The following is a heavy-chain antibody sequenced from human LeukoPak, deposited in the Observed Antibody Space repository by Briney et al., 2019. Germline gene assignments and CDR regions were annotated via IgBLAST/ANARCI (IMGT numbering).Heavy chain of an antibody. J-gene: IGHJ4*02. CDR2: ISYDGSNK. V-gene: IGHV3-30-3*01. CDR1: GFTFSSYA. CDR3: ARDRPHFDY. D-gene: IGHD6-6*01. Sequence: PGRSLRLSCAASGFTFSSYAMHWVRQAPGKGLEGVAVISYDGSNKYYADSVKGRFTISRDNSKNTLYLQMNSLRAEDTAVYYCARDRPHFDYWGQGTLVTVSS.